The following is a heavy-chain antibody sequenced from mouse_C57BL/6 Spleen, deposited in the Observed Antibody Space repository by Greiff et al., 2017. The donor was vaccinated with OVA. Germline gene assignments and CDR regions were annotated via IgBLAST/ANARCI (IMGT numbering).Heavy chain of an antibody. V-gene: IGHV1-64*01. CDR3: ARRDYDWFDY. CDR2: IHPNSGST. CDR1: GYTFTSYW. Sequence: KSGASVKLSCKASGYTFTSYWMHWVKQRPGQGLEWIGMIHPNSGSTNYNEKFKSKATLTVDKSSSTAYMQLSSLTSEDSAVYYCARRDYDWFDYWGQGTTLTVSS. D-gene: IGHD2-4*01. J-gene: IGHJ2*01.